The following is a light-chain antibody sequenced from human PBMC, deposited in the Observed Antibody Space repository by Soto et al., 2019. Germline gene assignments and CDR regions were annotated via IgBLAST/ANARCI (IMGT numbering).Light chain of an antibody. V-gene: IGKV1-5*01. CDR2: DAS. CDR3: QQYDSYWT. CDR1: QSIRDW. Sequence: DIHMAESPSTLSASVGDRVTITCRASQSIRDWVAWYQQNPGKAPKLLIYDASNLESGVPSRFSGSGSGTEFTLTISSLQPDDFATYYCQQYDSYWTFGQGTKVDIK. J-gene: IGKJ1*01.